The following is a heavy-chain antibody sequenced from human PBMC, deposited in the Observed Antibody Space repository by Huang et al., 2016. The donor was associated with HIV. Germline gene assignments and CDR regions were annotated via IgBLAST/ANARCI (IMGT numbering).Heavy chain of an antibody. CDR2: IRYDGSKT. CDR1: GFHFSSFG. D-gene: IGHD2-8*02. V-gene: IGHV3-30*02. J-gene: IGHJ4*02. Sequence: QVQLVESGGGAVQPGGSLRLSCKATGFHFSSFGMHWVRQRPGQGLEWLTFIRYDGSKTTYTDSVKGPVTISRDNSDNTLFLQMNTLTSDYTALYYCAKDEKQFCTGGSCHSSNIDSWGQGTLVTVSS. CDR3: AKDEKQFCTGGSCHSSNIDS.